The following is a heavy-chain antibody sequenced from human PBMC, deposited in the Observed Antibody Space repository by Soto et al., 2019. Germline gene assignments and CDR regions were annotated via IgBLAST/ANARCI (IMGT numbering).Heavy chain of an antibody. V-gene: IGHV3-33*01. CDR1: GFTFSTYG. D-gene: IGHD5-12*01. CDR3: ARDRWIVSTITSFDY. Sequence: LRLSCSASGFTFSTYGMHWVRQAPGKGLEWVALIWYDGRKEDYADSVKGRFTISRDNSKNTLYLQMNSLRAEDTAVYYCARDRWIVSTITSFDYWGQGTPVTSPQ. CDR2: IWYDGRKE. J-gene: IGHJ4*02.